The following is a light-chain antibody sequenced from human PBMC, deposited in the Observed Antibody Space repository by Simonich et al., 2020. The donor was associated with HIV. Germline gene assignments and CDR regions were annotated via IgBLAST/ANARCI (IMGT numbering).Light chain of an antibody. CDR3: QTWGTGIRV. CDR2: VKSDGSH. J-gene: IGLJ3*02. CDR1: SGHRSYA. V-gene: IGLV4-69*01. Sequence: QLVLTQSPSASASLGASVKLTCTLSSGHRSYAIAWHQQQPEKGPRYLMKVKSDGSHSKGDGIPVRCSGSSAGAERYLTISSLQSEDEADYYCQTWGTGIRVFGGGTKLTVL.